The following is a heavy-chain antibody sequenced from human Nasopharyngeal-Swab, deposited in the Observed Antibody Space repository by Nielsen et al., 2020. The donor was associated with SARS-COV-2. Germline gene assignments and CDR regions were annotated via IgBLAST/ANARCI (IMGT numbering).Heavy chain of an antibody. CDR2: INTNTGNP. Sequence: ASVKVSCKASGYTFTSYAVNWVRQAPGQGLEWMGWINTNTGNPTYAQGFTGRFVFSLDTSVSTAYLQICSLKAEDTAVYYCARDRVAVAGHWFDPWGQGTLVTVSS. V-gene: IGHV7-4-1*01. CDR1: GYTFTSYA. CDR3: ARDRVAVAGHWFDP. J-gene: IGHJ5*02. D-gene: IGHD6-19*01.